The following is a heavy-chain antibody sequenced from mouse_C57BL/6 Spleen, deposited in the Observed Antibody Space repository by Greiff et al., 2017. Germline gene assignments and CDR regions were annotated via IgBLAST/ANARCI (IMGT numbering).Heavy chain of an antibody. V-gene: IGHV1-7*01. CDR2: INPSSGYT. D-gene: IGHD1-1*01. Sequence: QVQLQQSGAELAKPGASVKLSCKASGYTFTSYWMHWVNQRPGQGLEWIGYINPSSGYTKYNQKFKDKATLTADKSSSTAYMQLSSLTYEDSAVYYCASYYGSSYDAMGYWGQGTSVTVSS. CDR3: ASYYGSSYDAMGY. CDR1: GYTFTSYW. J-gene: IGHJ4*01.